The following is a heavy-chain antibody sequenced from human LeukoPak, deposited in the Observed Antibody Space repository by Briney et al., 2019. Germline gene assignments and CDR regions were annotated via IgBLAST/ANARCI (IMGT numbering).Heavy chain of an antibody. V-gene: IGHV3-23*01. CDR2: IRGSGANT. CDR1: GFTFSTYA. Sequence: PGGSLRLSCAASGFTFSTYAMSWVRQAPGKGLEWVSTIRGSGANTYYADSVRGRFTISRDNSKNTLYLHMNSLRAEDTALYYCAKERAGYTNPYYFDYWGQGTLVTVSS. D-gene: IGHD3-16*02. J-gene: IGHJ4*02. CDR3: AKERAGYTNPYYFDY.